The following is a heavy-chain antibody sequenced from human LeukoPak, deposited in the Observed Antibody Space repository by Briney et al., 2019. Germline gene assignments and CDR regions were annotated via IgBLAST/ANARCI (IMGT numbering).Heavy chain of an antibody. CDR3: TTDNVLMGRLSDY. CDR2: IKSKTDGGTT. V-gene: IGHV3-15*01. J-gene: IGHJ4*02. D-gene: IGHD2-8*01. CDR1: GFTFSNAW. Sequence: AGGSLRLSCAASGFTFSNAWMSWVRQAPGKGLEWVGRIKSKTDGGTTDYAAPVKGRFTISRDDSKNTLYLQMNSLKTEDTAVYYCTTDNVLMGRLSDYWGQGTLVTVSS.